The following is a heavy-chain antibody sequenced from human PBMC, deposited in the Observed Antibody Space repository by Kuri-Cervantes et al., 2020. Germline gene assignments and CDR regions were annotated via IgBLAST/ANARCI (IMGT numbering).Heavy chain of an antibody. Sequence: GSLRLSCRVYGGSFSGYYWSWIRQPPGKGLEWIGEISHSGSTSYNPSLKSRVTISVDTSKNQFSLKLSSVTAADMAVYYCARRNPSSSSKILGWYFDLWGRGTLVTVSS. V-gene: IGHV4-34*01. CDR3: ARRNPSSSSKILGWYFDL. CDR1: GGSFSGYY. D-gene: IGHD6-6*01. J-gene: IGHJ2*01. CDR2: ISHSGST.